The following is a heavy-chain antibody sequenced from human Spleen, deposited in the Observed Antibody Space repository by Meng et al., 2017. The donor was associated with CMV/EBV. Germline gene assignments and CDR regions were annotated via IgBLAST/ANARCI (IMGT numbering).Heavy chain of an antibody. V-gene: IGHV1-2*02. J-gene: IGHJ6*02. Sequence: ASVKVSCKASGYTFTGYYMHWVRQAPGQGLEWMGWINPNSGGTNYAQKFQGRVTMTRDTSISTAYMELSRLRSDDTAVYYCARDCDRYYYYGMDAWGQGTTVTVSS. D-gene: IGHD2-21*01. CDR2: INPNSGGT. CDR3: ARDCDRYYYYGMDA. CDR1: GYTFTGYY.